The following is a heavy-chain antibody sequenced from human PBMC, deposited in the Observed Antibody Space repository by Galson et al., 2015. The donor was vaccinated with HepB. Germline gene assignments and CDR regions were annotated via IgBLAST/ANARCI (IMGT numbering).Heavy chain of an antibody. D-gene: IGHD6-13*01. CDR2: INAGNGNT. CDR1: GYTFTSYA. Sequence: SVKVSCKASGYTFTSYAMHWVRQAPGQRLEWMGWINAGNGNTKYSQKFQGRVTITRDTSASTAYMELSSLRSEDTAVYYCARARKAAAGGIVGYYYYYMDVWGKGTTVTVSS. J-gene: IGHJ6*03. V-gene: IGHV1-3*01. CDR3: ARARKAAAGGIVGYYYYYMDV.